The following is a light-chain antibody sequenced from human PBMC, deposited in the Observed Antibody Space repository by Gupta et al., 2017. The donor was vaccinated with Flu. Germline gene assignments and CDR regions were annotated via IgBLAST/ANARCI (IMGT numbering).Light chain of an antibody. CDR1: SSNIGNNY. CDR3: ATWYYSGSAVV. V-gene: IGLV1-47*01. J-gene: IGLJ2*01. CDR2: KSN. Sequence: QSVLPQPPSTSETPGQRVTFSCTGSSSNIGNNYVHWYQQRPGTSPKLVIYKSNQRPSGVPDRFSGSKYGTSASVAISGLRAEAEAEYYCATWYYSGSAVVFGGGTKLTVL.